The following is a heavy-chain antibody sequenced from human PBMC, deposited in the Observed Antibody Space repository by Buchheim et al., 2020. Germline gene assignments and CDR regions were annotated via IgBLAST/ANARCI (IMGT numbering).Heavy chain of an antibody. CDR3: ARANPCSSTSCYTQGRVYYYYYYMDV. J-gene: IGHJ6*03. Sequence: QVQLQQWGAGLLKPSETLSLTCAVYGGSFSGYYWSWIRQPPGKGLEWIGEINHSGSTNYNPSLKSRVTISVDTSKNQFSLKLSSVTAADTAVYYCARANPCSSTSCYTQGRVYYYYYYMDVWGKGTT. CDR2: INHSGST. V-gene: IGHV4-34*01. CDR1: GGSFSGYY. D-gene: IGHD2-2*02.